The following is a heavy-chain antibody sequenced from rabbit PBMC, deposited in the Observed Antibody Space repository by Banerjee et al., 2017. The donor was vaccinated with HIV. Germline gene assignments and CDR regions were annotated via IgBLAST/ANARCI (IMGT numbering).Heavy chain of an antibody. V-gene: IGHV1S45*01. CDR3: TRGAGYADYNFAYYFDL. D-gene: IGHD6-1*01. J-gene: IGHJ4*01. Sequence: QEQLVESGGGLFQPGGSLALTCKASGFSFGSSYWICWVRQAPGKGLEWIACIDASSDTSTYANWAKGRFTISKTSSTTVTLQMTSLTAADTATYFCTRGAGYADYNFAYYFDLWGPGTLVT. CDR2: IDASSDTS. CDR1: GFSFGSSYW.